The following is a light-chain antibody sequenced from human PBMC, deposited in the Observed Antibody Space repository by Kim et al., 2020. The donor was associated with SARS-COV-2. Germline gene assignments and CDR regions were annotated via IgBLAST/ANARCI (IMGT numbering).Light chain of an antibody. CDR1: QSISTY. CDR3: QQSYSSPLT. Sequence: ANVRDRVIITCRASQSISTYVNWFQQIPGKAPKLLIFGALSLQSGVSSRFSGSGSGIDFTLTISSLQPEDFATYYCQQSYSSPLTFGGGTKVDIK. J-gene: IGKJ4*01. V-gene: IGKV1-39*01. CDR2: GAL.